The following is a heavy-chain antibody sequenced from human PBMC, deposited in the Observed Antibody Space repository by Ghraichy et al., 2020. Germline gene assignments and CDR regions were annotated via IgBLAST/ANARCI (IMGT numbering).Heavy chain of an antibody. V-gene: IGHV3-48*02. CDR3: AREEYDFWSGYYTGIRGSFDY. J-gene: IGHJ4*02. CDR2: ISSSSSTI. D-gene: IGHD3-3*01. Sequence: GGSLRLSCAASGFTFSSYSMNWVRQAPGKGLEWVSYISSSSSTIYYADSVKGRFTISRDNAKNSLYLQMNSLRDEDTAVYYCAREEYDFWSGYYTGIRGSFDYWGQGTLVTVSS. CDR1: GFTFSSYS.